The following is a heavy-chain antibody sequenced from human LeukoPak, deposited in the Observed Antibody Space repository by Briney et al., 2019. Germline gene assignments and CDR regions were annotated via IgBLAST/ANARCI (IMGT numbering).Heavy chain of an antibody. Sequence: SETLSLTCTVSGGSITNYYWGWIRQPPGKGLEWIGSIYYSGSTYYNPSLKSRVTISVDTSKNQFSLKLSSVTAADTAVYYCARVEGRTFHFDYWGQGTLVTVSS. D-gene: IGHD2/OR15-2a*01. CDR2: IYYSGST. V-gene: IGHV4-39*07. J-gene: IGHJ4*02. CDR1: GGSITNYY. CDR3: ARVEGRTFHFDY.